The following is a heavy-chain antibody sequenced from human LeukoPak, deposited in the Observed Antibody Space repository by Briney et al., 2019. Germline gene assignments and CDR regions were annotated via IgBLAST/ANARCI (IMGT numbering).Heavy chain of an antibody. V-gene: IGHV4-38-2*02. CDR3: ARLRSTYWYFDL. Sequence: ETSETLSLTCTVSGYSISSGNYWGWIRQPPGKGLEWIGRINHSGSTSYNPSLRVRVTMSVDTSKSQCSLKLSSVTAADTAVYYCARLRSTYWYFDLWGRGTLVTVSS. D-gene: IGHD4-17*01. CDR2: INHSGST. CDR1: GYSISSGNY. J-gene: IGHJ2*01.